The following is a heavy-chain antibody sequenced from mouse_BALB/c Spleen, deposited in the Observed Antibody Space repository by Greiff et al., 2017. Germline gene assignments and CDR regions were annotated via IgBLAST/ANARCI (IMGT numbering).Heavy chain of an antibody. Sequence: VQLQQSGGGLVQPGGSLKLSCAASGFTFSSYGMSWVRQTPDKRLELVATINSNGGSTYYPDSVKGRFTISRDNAKNTLYLQMSSLKSEDTAMYYCARYYYGSRRYFDVWGAGTTVTVSS. CDR2: INSNGGST. V-gene: IGHV5-6-3*01. CDR1: GFTFSSYG. J-gene: IGHJ1*01. D-gene: IGHD1-1*01. CDR3: ARYYYGSRRYFDV.